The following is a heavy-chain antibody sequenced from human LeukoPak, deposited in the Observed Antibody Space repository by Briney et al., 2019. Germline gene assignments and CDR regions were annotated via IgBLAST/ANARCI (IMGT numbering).Heavy chain of an antibody. D-gene: IGHD6-13*01. V-gene: IGHV3-9*01. CDR3: AKGSLIAASGTLFDF. Sequence: GRSLRLSCAASGFTFDDYSMHWVRQSPGKGLEWLSGLGWNGDIIDYADSVKGRFTISRDNAKNSLYLQMDSLKTEDTALYYCAKGSLIAASGTLFDFWGQGTRVTVSS. J-gene: IGHJ4*02. CDR2: LGWNGDII. CDR1: GFTFDDYS.